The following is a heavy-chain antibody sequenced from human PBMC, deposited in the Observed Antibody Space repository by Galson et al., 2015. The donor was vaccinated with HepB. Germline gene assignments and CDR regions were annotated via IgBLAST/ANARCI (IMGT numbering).Heavy chain of an antibody. Sequence: SVKVSCKASGYIFTGYYMQWVRQAPGRGLEWMGWINPNSGDTNYAQKFQGRVTMTRDTSISTAYMELSRLSSDDTAVYYCARRAQEYYFDYWGQGALVTVSS. CDR2: INPNSGDT. V-gene: IGHV1-2*02. CDR1: GYIFTGYY. J-gene: IGHJ4*02. CDR3: ARRAQEYYFDY.